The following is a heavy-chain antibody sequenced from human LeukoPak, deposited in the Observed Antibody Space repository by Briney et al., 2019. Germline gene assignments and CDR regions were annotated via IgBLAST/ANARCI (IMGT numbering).Heavy chain of an antibody. D-gene: IGHD6-13*01. V-gene: IGHV1-46*01. J-gene: IGHJ4*02. CDR2: INPSGGST. CDR1: GYTFTSYY. Sequence: ASVKVSCKASGYTFTSYYMHWVRQAPGQGLEWMGIINPSGGSTSYAQKFQGRVTMTRDTSTSTVYMELSSLRSEDTAVYYCARDLIITAGTPNFDYWGQGTLVTVSS. CDR3: ARDLIITAGTPNFDY.